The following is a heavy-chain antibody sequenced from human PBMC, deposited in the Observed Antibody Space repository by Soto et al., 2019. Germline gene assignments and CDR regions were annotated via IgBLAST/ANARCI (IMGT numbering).Heavy chain of an antibody. D-gene: IGHD6-19*01. CDR1: GYTFTNYG. Sequence: QVQLVQSGAEVKKPRASVKVSCKASGYTFTNYGITWVRQAPGQGLERMGWINPYNAKTNYSQKFQGRVSMTTDTSTSTAYMEVRSLRSDDTAIYYCARGSDSLGWWGQGTLVTVSS. V-gene: IGHV1-18*01. CDR2: INPYNAKT. J-gene: IGHJ4*02. CDR3: ARGSDSLGW.